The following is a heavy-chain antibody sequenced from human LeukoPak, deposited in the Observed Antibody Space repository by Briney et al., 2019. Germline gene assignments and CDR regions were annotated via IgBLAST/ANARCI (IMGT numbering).Heavy chain of an antibody. D-gene: IGHD5-18*01. Sequence: SETLSLTCTVSAGSISSYYWSWIRQPPGKGLEWIGYIYTSGSTNYNPSLKSRVTISVDTSKNQFSLKLSSVTAADTTVYYCARGVSGYTYGSYYYYYMDVWGKGTTVTVSS. CDR3: ARGVSGYTYGSYYYYYMDV. V-gene: IGHV4-4*09. CDR1: AGSISSYY. CDR2: IYTSGST. J-gene: IGHJ6*03.